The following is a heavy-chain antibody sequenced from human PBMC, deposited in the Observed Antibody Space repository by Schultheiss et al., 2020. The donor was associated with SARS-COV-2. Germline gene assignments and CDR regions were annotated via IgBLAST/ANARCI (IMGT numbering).Heavy chain of an antibody. CDR3: ARPYCSSTSCYIRY. CDR1: GGSISSYY. CDR2: IYYSGST. J-gene: IGHJ4*02. V-gene: IGHV4-59*08. D-gene: IGHD2-2*02. Sequence: GSLRLSCTVSGGSISSYYWSWIRQPPGKGLEWIGYIYYSGSTYYNPSLKSRVTISVDTSKNQFSLKLSSVTAADTAVYYCARPYCSSTSCYIRYWGQGTLVTVSS.